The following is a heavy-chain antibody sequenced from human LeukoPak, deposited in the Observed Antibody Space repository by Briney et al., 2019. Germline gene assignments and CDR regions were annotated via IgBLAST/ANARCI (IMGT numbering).Heavy chain of an antibody. CDR3: AKAGAGGNSAYWNYYYYMDV. CDR1: GGTFSSYA. V-gene: IGHV1-69*05. D-gene: IGHD3-22*01. CDR2: IIPIFGTA. Sequence: SVKVSCKASGGTFSSYAISWVRQAPGQGLEWMGGIIPIFGTANYAQKFQGRVTITTDESTSTAYMELSSLRSEDTAVYYCAKAGAGGNSAYWNYYYYMDVWGKGTTVTVSS. J-gene: IGHJ6*03.